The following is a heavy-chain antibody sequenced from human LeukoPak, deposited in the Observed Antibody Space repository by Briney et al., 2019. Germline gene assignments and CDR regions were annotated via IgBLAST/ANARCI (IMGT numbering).Heavy chain of an antibody. CDR3: ARRGFFDS. CDR1: GGSISSGGYY. Sequence: SETLSLTCTVSGGSISSGGYYWSWIRQHPGKGLEWIGYIYYSGSTYYNPSLKSRATISVDTSKNQFSLMMSSVTAADTAVYYCARRGFFDSWGQGTLVTISS. CDR2: IYYSGST. J-gene: IGHJ4*02. V-gene: IGHV4-31*03.